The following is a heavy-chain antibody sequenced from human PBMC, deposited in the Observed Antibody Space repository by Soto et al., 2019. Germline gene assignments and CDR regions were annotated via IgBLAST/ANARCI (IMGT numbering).Heavy chain of an antibody. CDR2: ISWNSGSI. J-gene: IGHJ3*02. Sequence: PGGSLRLSCAASGFTFDDYAMHWVRQAPGKGLEWVSGISWNSGSIGYGDSVKARFTISRDNAKNSLSLQMNSLRVEDTAMYYCARDPLRVAFDIWGQGTMVTVSS. CDR1: GFTFDDYA. CDR3: ARDPLRVAFDI. V-gene: IGHV3-9*01.